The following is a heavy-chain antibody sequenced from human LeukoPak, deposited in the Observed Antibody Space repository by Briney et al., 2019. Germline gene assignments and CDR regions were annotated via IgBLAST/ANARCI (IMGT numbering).Heavy chain of an antibody. CDR2: ISAYNGNT. CDR3: ARDDGEDIVVVPAADTRNAFDI. V-gene: IGHV1-18*01. J-gene: IGHJ3*02. Sequence: ASVKVSCKASGYTFTSYGISWVRQAPGQGLEWMGWISAYNGNTNYAQKLQGRVTMTTDTSTSTAYRELRSLRSDDTAVYYCARDDGEDIVVVPAADTRNAFDIWGQGTMVTVSS. CDR1: GYTFTSYG. D-gene: IGHD2-2*01.